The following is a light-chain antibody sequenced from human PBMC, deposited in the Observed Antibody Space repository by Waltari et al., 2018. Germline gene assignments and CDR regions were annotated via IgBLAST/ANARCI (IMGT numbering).Light chain of an antibody. J-gene: IGLJ1*01. CDR3: QVWDSGSNHYV. Sequence: SYELTQPPSVSVAPGQTARITCGGTKIGSKTVHWYQHKPGQAPWLGVYDDGDRPSGIPERFSGSNSGNTAALTISRVDAGDEAEYYCQVWDSGSNHYVFGTVTKVTVL. CDR2: DDG. CDR1: KIGSKT. V-gene: IGLV3-21*02.